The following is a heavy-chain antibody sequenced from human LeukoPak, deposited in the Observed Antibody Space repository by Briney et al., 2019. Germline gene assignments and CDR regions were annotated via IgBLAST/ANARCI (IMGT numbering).Heavy chain of an antibody. J-gene: IGHJ4*02. CDR1: GYAFTSYD. D-gene: IGHD1-26*01. CDR3: VREGAVGATDFDT. Sequence: ASVKVSCKAAGYAFTSYDISWVRQGTGQGHEWMGWMNSNSGGKNYAQKFQGRVTMTRDTSIGTASMELSRLRADATAVYYCVREGAVGATDFDTWGQGTLVTVSS. CDR2: MNSNSGGK. V-gene: IGHV1-2*02.